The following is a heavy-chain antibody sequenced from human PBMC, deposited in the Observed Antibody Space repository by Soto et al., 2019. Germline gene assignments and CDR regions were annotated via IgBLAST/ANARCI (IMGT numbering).Heavy chain of an antibody. J-gene: IGHJ4*02. CDR3: ARGGGGGLFEH. CDR2: ISPKSTYR. V-gene: IGHV3-11*06. CDR1: GFPFSDYY. D-gene: IGHD2-21*01. Sequence: VGSLRLSCATSGFPFSDYYMSWIRQAPGKGLEWLSHISPKSTYRNYADSVKGRFTISRDNTKSSLFLQMNSPGVEDTAVYYCARGGGGGLFEHWGQGVLVTVSS.